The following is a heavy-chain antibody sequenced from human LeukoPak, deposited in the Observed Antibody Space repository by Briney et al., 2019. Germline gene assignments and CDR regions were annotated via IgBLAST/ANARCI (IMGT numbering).Heavy chain of an antibody. D-gene: IGHD6-6*01. CDR3: ARQDARGYYYYGMDV. CDR2: IYPGDSNT. V-gene: IGHV5-51*01. Sequence: GESLKISCKGSGYSFTTYWIGWVRQMPGKGLEWMGIIYPGDSNTRYNPSFQGQVTISADRSISTAYLQWNSLKASDTAMYYCARQDARGYYYYGMDVWGQGTTATVSS. CDR1: GYSFTTYW. J-gene: IGHJ6*02.